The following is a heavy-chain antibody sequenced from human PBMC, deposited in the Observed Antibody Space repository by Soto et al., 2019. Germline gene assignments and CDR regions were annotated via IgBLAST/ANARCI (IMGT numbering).Heavy chain of an antibody. J-gene: IGHJ4*02. CDR1: GGSISSYY. Sequence: SETLSLTCTVSGGSISSYYWSWIRQPPGKGLEWIGCIYYTGSTNYNPSLKSRVTISVDTSKNQFSLKLSSVTAADTAVYYCARQSFGEFPFIDYWGQGTLVTVSS. CDR2: IYYTGST. CDR3: ARQSFGEFPFIDY. V-gene: IGHV4-59*08. D-gene: IGHD3-10*01.